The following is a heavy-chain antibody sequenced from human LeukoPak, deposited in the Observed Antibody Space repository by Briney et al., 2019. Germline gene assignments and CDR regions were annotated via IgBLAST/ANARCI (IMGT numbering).Heavy chain of an antibody. Sequence: GASVKVSCKASGYTFTSCDINWVRQATGQGLEWMGWMNPNSGNTGYAQKFQGRVTMTRNTSISTAYMELSSLRSEDTAVYYCARGLRITIFGVVIISAFDIWGQGTMVTVSS. CDR3: ARGLRITIFGVVIISAFDI. V-gene: IGHV1-8*01. J-gene: IGHJ3*02. CDR2: MNPNSGNT. CDR1: GYTFTSCD. D-gene: IGHD3-3*01.